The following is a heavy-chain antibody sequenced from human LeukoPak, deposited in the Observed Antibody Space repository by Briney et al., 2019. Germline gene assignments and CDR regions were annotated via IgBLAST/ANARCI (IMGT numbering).Heavy chain of an antibody. V-gene: IGHV3-21*01. Sequence: PGGSLRLSCVASGFTFSSYSMNWVRQAPGKGLEWVSFISTSSSYIHYADSVKGRFTISRDNAKNSLYLQRNSLTAEATAVHYCTKVVDTPMIVYGAFDIWGQGTMVTVAS. J-gene: IGHJ3*02. CDR3: TKVVDTPMIVYGAFDI. CDR2: ISTSSSYI. D-gene: IGHD5-18*01. CDR1: GFTFSSYS.